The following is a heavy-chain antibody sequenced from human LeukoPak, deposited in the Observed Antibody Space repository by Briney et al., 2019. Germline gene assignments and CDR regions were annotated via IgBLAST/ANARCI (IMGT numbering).Heavy chain of an antibody. J-gene: IGHJ3*02. Sequence: TGGSLRLSCSASGFTFSAYAMYWVRQAPGKGLEWVAGIWHDGSTKYYADSVKGRFTISRDNSKNTLYLQMNSLRVEETAVYYCAKDRTSARTLDAFDIWGQGTMVTVSS. CDR2: IWHDGSTK. CDR3: AKDRTSARTLDAFDI. D-gene: IGHD2-2*01. CDR1: GFTFSAYA. V-gene: IGHV3-33*06.